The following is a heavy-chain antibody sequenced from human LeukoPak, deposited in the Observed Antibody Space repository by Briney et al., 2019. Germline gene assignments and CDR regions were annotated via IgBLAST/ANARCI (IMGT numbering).Heavy chain of an antibody. D-gene: IGHD2-8*02. CDR2: IYYSGST. CDR3: ASPSHLLGYWVAFDI. Sequence: SETLSLTCTVSGGSISSSSYFWGWIRQPPGKGLEWIGTIYYSGSTYYNPSLKSRVTISVDTSKNQFSLKLSSVTAADTAVYYCASPSHLLGYWVAFDIWGQGTMVTVSS. J-gene: IGHJ3*02. V-gene: IGHV4-39*01. CDR1: GGSISSSSYF.